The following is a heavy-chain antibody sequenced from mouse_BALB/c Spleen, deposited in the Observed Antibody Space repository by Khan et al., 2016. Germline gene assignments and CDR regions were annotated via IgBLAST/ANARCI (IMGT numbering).Heavy chain of an antibody. V-gene: IGHV1S130*01. J-gene: IGHJ2*01. Sequence: QVQLQQRGSVLVRPGASVKLSCKASGYTFTSSWMHWAKQRPGQGLEWIGEIHPNSGNTNYNEKFKGKATLTVDTSSSTAYVDLSSLTSEDSAVYYCARWSLDYWGQGTTLTVSS. D-gene: IGHD6-2*01. CDR1: GYTFTSSW. CDR3: ARWSLDY. CDR2: IHPNSGNT.